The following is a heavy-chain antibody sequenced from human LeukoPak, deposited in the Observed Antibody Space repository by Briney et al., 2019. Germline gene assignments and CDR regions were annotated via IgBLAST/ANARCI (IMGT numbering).Heavy chain of an antibody. CDR3: AKDVHRLGKFDAFDI. J-gene: IGHJ3*02. CDR2: ICWNSGGI. D-gene: IGHD3-16*01. CDR1: GFTFDDYA. V-gene: IGHV3-9*01. Sequence: PGRSLRLSCAASGFTFDDYAMHWVRQAPGEGLERGSGICWNSGGIVYADSVKGRFTISRDNAKNSLYLQMNSLRAEDTALYNCAKDVHRLGKFDAFDIWGQGTMVTVSS.